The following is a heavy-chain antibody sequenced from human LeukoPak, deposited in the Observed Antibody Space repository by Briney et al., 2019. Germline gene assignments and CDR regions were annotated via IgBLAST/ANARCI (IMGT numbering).Heavy chain of an antibody. J-gene: IGHJ3*02. V-gene: IGHV4-4*07. Sequence: SETLSRTCTGSGGSISYYYWNWIRQPAGKGLEWIGRIYTSGRTYYNPSLKSRVSMSVDTSKNHFSLRLSSVTAADTAVYYCARRVAFDIWGQGTMVTVPS. CDR1: GGSISYYY. CDR3: ARRVAFDI. CDR2: IYTSGRT.